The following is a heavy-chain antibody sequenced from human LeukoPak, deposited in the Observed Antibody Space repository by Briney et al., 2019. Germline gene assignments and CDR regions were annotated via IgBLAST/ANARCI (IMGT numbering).Heavy chain of an antibody. D-gene: IGHD3-9*01. CDR3: AGGSILTGPRTY. CDR2: ISGSGGST. V-gene: IGHV3-23*01. CDR1: GFTFSSYG. Sequence: PGGSLRLSCAASGFTFSSYGMSWVRQAPGKGLEWVSAISGSGGSTYYADSVKGRFTISRDNSKNTLYLQMNSLRAEDTAVYYCAGGSILTGPRTYWGQGTLVTVSS. J-gene: IGHJ4*02.